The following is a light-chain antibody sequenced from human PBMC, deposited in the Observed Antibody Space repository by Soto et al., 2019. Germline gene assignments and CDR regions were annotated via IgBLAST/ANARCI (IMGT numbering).Light chain of an antibody. V-gene: IGLV2-18*01. CDR1: SSDIGSYNR. J-gene: IGLJ1*01. CDR3: SLYTTGSTFV. CDR2: EVS. Sequence: QSALTQPPSVSGSPGQSVTISCTGTSSDIGSYNRVSWYQQPPGTAPKLMMYEVSNRPSGVPDRFSGSKSGNTASLTISGLQAEDEADYYCSLYTTGSTFVFGTGTKV.